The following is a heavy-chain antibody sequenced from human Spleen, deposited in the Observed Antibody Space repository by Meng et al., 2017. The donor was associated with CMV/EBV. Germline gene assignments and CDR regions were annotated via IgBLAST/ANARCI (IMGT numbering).Heavy chain of an antibody. D-gene: IGHD2-2*01. J-gene: IGHJ5*02. CDR1: GGSMIINDYY. Sequence: SETLSLTCTVSGGSMIINDYYWAWIRQPPGKGLEWIGSIFYDGTTYYNPSLMSRVTISVDTSKNQFSLKLSSVTAADTAVYYCARANFVVVPAASNWFDPWGQGTLVTVSS. CDR2: IFYDGTT. CDR3: ARANFVVVPAASNWFDP. V-gene: IGHV4-39*07.